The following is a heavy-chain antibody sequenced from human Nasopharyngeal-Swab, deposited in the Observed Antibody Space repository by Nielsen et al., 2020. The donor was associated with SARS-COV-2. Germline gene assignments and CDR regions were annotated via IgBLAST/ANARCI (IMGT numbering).Heavy chain of an antibody. CDR2: INHSGST. Sequence: SETLSLTCAVYGGSFSGYYWSWIRQPPGKGLEWIGEINHSGSTNYNPSLKSRVTISVDTSKSQFSLKLSSVTAADTAVYYCARRTGYYYYYGMDVWGQGTTVTVSS. CDR3: ARRTGYYYYYGMDV. D-gene: IGHD3/OR15-3a*01. CDR1: GGSFSGYY. V-gene: IGHV4-34*01. J-gene: IGHJ6*02.